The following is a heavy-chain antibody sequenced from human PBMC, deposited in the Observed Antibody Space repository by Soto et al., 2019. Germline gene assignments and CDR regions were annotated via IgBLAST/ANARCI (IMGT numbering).Heavy chain of an antibody. Sequence: EVQLLESGGGLEQAGGSLSLSCAASGFTFSSYAMSWVRQAPGKGLEWVSGISGGGGTTYYADSVKGRFTISRDNSKNTLYLQMNSLRAEDTAVYYCAKATRYDLLLMGHRGGYYYYMDVWGKGTTVTISS. CDR3: AKATRYDLLLMGHRGGYYYYMDV. V-gene: IGHV3-23*01. CDR2: ISGGGGTT. J-gene: IGHJ6*03. D-gene: IGHD3-16*01. CDR1: GFTFSSYA.